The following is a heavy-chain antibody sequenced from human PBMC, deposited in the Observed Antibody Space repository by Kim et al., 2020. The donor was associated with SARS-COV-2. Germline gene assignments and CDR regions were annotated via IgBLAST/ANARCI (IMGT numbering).Heavy chain of an antibody. CDR3: ARDNRAGGYYFDY. J-gene: IGHJ4*02. CDR2: INPNSGGT. V-gene: IGHV1-2*02. Sequence: ASVKVSCKASGYTFTGYYMHWVRQAPGQGLEWMGWINPNSGGTNYAQKFQGRVTMTRDTSISTAYMELSRLRSDDTAVYYCARDNRAGGYYFDYWGQGTLVTVSS. CDR1: GYTFTGYY. D-gene: IGHD3-10*01.